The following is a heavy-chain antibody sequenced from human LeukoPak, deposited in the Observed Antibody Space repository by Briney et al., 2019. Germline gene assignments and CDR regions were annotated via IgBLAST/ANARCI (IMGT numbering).Heavy chain of an antibody. J-gene: IGHJ4*02. CDR1: GFTFSSYA. V-gene: IGHV3-23*01. D-gene: IGHD2-2*01. CDR3: AKGPAAMDYFDY. Sequence: GGSLILSCAASGFTFSSYAMSWVRQAPGKGLEWVSAISGSGGSTYYADSVKGRFTISRDNSKNTLYLQMNSLRAEDTAVYYCAKGPAAMDYFDYWGQGTLVTVSS. CDR2: ISGSGGST.